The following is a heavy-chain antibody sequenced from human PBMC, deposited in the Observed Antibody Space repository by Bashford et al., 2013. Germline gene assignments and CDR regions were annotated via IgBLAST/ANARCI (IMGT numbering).Heavy chain of an antibody. D-gene: IGHD1-14*01. J-gene: IGHJ6*02. CDR3: AKGTGTTVYNRYGMDV. CDR2: IGNKAYSSTT. V-gene: IGHV3-72*01. Sequence: VRQAPGKGLEWVGRIGNKAYSSTTEYAASVKGRFIVSRDDSRNSLYLQMNSLRADDTAVYYCAKGTGTTVYNRYGMDVWGQGTTVTVSS.